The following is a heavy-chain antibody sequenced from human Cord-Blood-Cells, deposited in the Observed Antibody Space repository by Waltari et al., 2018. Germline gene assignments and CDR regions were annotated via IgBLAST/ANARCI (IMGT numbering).Heavy chain of an antibody. J-gene: IGHJ4*02. CDR2: IRTKANSYAT. CDR3: TRVQGAEDY. D-gene: IGHD3-10*01. CDR1: GFPFSGSA. Sequence: EVQLVESGGGLVQPGGSLKLSCAASGFPFSGSAMHWVRQASGKGRAWVGRIRTKANSYATAYAASVKGRFTISRDDSKNTAYLQMNSLKTEDTAVYYCTRVQGAEDYWGQGTLVTVSS. V-gene: IGHV3-73*02.